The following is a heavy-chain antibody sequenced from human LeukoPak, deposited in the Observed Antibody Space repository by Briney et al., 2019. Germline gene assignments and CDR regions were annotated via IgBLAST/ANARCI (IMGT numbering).Heavy chain of an antibody. J-gene: IGHJ3*02. D-gene: IGHD2-8*01. CDR2: IYSGGST. CDR1: GFTVSSNY. V-gene: IGHV3-53*01. Sequence: GGSLRLSCAASGFTVSSNYVSWVRQAPGKGLEWVSVIYSGGSTYYADSVKGRFTISRDNSKNTLYLQMNSLRAEDAAVYYCAKGQLVSIHDAFDIWGQGTMVTVSS. CDR3: AKGQLVSIHDAFDI.